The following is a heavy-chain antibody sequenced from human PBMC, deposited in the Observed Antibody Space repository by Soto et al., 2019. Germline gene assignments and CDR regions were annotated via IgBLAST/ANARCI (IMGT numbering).Heavy chain of an antibody. CDR1: GDSVSSNSAA. D-gene: IGHD3-9*01. J-gene: IGHJ6*02. Sequence: PSQTLSLTCAISGDSVSSNSAAWNWIRQSPSRGLEWLGRTYYRSKWYNDYAVSVKSRITINPDTSKNQFSLQLNSVTPEDTAVYYCAREGGYDILTGYFGNYYYGMDVWGQGTTVTVSS. CDR2: TYYRSKWYN. CDR3: AREGGYDILTGYFGNYYYGMDV. V-gene: IGHV6-1*01.